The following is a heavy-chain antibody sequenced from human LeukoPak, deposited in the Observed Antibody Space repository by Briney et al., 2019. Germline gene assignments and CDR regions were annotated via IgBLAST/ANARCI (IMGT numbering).Heavy chain of an antibody. CDR3: ARGLLGYCSSTGCLGWFDP. J-gene: IGHJ5*02. CDR2: IYYSGST. CDR1: GGSISSGGYY. V-gene: IGHV4-31*03. D-gene: IGHD2-2*01. Sequence: SQTLSLTCTVSGGSISSGGYYWSWIRQHPGKGLEWIGYIYYSGSTYYNPSLKSRVTISVDTSKNQFSLKLSSVTAADTAVYYCARGLLGYCSSTGCLGWFDPWGQGTLVTVSS.